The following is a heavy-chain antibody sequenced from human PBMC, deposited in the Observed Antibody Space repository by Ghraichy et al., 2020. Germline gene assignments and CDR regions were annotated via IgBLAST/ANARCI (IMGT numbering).Heavy chain of an antibody. Sequence: SETLSLTCAVYGGSFSGYYWSWIRQPPGKGLEWIGEINHSGSTNYNPSLKSRVTISVDTSKNQFSLKLSSVTAADTAVYYCARGPKQLLKRNWFDPWGQGTLVTVSS. J-gene: IGHJ5*02. V-gene: IGHV4-34*01. CDR1: GGSFSGYY. CDR3: ARGPKQLLKRNWFDP. CDR2: INHSGST. D-gene: IGHD6-6*01.